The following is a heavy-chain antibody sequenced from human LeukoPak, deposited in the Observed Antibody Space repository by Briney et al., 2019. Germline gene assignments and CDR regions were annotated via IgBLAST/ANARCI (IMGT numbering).Heavy chain of an antibody. Sequence: PGWSLRLSCAASGFSFRDFWMPWVPQAPGKGLEWVANINQGGGVKYYVDSVKGRFTISREDTESPLYVQMNSLRDEDTAVYYCASFGYRGWNLENWGQGPRVTVSS. CDR2: INQGGGVK. CDR3: ASFGYRGWNLEN. D-gene: IGHD3-16*02. CDR1: GFSFRDFW. V-gene: IGHV3-7*02. J-gene: IGHJ4*02.